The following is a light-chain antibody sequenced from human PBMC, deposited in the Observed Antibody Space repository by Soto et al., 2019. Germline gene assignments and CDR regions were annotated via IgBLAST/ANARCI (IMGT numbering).Light chain of an antibody. V-gene: IGKV3-20*01. J-gene: IGKJ1*01. CDR1: QSVSNY. CDR3: HQYGGSPQT. CDR2: GAS. Sequence: EIVLTQSPGTLSLSPGERATLSCRASQSVSNYLAWYQRKPGQAPRLLIYGASSRATGIPDRFSGSGSGTDVTLTTSRLEPEDFAVYYCHQYGGSPQTFGQGTKVEIQ.